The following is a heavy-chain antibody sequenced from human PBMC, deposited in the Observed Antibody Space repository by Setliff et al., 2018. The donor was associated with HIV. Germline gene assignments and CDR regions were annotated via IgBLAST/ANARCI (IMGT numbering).Heavy chain of an antibody. CDR3: AQSGGGSSSSGYWYFDL. D-gene: IGHD6-6*01. CDR1: GFSLSTSGMC. J-gene: IGHJ2*01. V-gene: IGHV2-70*11. Sequence: SGPTLVNPTQTLSLTCTFSGFSLSTSGMCVSWIRQPPGKALEWLARIDWDDDKYYSTSLKTRLTISKDTSKNQVVLTMTNMDPVDTATYYCAQSGGGSSSSGYWYFDLWGRGTLVTVSS. CDR2: IDWDDDK.